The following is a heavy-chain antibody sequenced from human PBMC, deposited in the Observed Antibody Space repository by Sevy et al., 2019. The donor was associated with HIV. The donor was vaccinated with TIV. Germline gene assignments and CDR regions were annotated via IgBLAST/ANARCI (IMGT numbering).Heavy chain of an antibody. J-gene: IGHJ3*02. CDR3: TRDPKGWELRDPFDDAFDI. CDR2: IRSKAYGGTT. D-gene: IGHD1-26*01. CDR1: GFTFGDYA. Sequence: GGSLRLSCTASGFTFGDYAMSWFRQAPGKGLEWVGFIRSKAYGGTTEYAASVKGRFTISRDDSKSIAYVQMNSLKTEDTAVYYCTRDPKGWELRDPFDDAFDIWGQGTMVTVSS. V-gene: IGHV3-49*03.